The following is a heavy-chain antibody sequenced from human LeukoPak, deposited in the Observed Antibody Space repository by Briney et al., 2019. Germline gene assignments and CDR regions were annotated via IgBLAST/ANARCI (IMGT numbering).Heavy chain of an antibody. Sequence: PSETLSLTCTVSGGSISSYYWSWIRQPPGKGLEWIGYIYYSGSTNYNPSLKSRVTISVDTSKNQSSLKLSSVTAADTAVYYCARHSGTYYDFDYWGQGTLVTVSS. CDR2: IYYSGST. CDR3: ARHSGTYYDFDY. CDR1: GGSISSYY. V-gene: IGHV4-59*08. D-gene: IGHD1-26*01. J-gene: IGHJ4*02.